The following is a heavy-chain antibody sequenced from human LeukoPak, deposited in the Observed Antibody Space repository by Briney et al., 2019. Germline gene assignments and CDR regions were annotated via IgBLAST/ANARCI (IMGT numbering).Heavy chain of an antibody. CDR1: GGSISSHY. D-gene: IGHD6-6*01. Sequence: SETLSLTCTVSGGSISSHYWSWIRQPPGKGLEWIGYIYYSGSTNYNPSLKSRVTISVDTSKNQFSLKLSSVTAADTAVCYCARGYSSSSYYYYYYYYYMDVWGKGTTVTVSS. CDR3: ARGYSSSSYYYYYYYYYMDV. J-gene: IGHJ6*03. CDR2: IYYSGST. V-gene: IGHV4-59*11.